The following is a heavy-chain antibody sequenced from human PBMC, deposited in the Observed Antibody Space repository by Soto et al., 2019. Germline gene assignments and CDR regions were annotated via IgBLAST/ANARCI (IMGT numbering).Heavy chain of an antibody. V-gene: IGHV3-23*01. CDR3: AKTGRGGSGSYFDFDL. J-gene: IGHJ5*02. Sequence: GGSLRLYCAASGFPFSSYAMSWVRQAPGKGLEWVSAISGSGGSTYYADSVKGRFTISRDNSKNTLYLQMNSLRAEDTAVYYCAKTGRGGSGSYFDFDLWGQGTLVTVSS. CDR1: GFPFSSYA. D-gene: IGHD3-10*01. CDR2: ISGSGGST.